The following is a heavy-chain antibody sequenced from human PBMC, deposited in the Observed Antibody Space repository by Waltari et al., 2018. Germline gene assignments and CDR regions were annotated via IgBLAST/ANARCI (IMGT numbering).Heavy chain of an antibody. CDR1: GFTLSTYA. J-gene: IGHJ4*02. CDR2: IYNGDGNT. D-gene: IGHD2-21*02. CDR3: AKSDPFDY. Sequence: EVQLLESGGGLVQPGGSLRLYCVVSGFTLSTYALSWVRQAPGKVLEWVSVIYNGDGNTYYADSVKGRFTISRDNSKNTLYLQMNSLRAEDTAIYYCAKSDPFDYWGQGALVTVSS. V-gene: IGHV3-23*03.